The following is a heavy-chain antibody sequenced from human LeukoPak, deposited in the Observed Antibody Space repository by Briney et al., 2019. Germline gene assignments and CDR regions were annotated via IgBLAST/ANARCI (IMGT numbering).Heavy chain of an antibody. V-gene: IGHV3-30*04. CDR1: GFNFNNHA. Sequence: PGGSLRLSCVASGFNFNNHALHWVRQAPGKGLEWVTLISYDGKKKYYADSVKGRFTVSRDKSSNTLQLQMNSLRPEDTGLYYCAREAEFSSSPTFDSWGQGVLVTVSS. CDR3: AREAEFSSSPTFDS. D-gene: IGHD6-6*01. CDR2: ISYDGKKK. J-gene: IGHJ4*02.